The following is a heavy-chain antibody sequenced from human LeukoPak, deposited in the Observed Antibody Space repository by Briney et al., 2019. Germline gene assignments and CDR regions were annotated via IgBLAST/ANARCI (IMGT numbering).Heavy chain of an antibody. D-gene: IGHD6-19*01. Sequence: RSGGSLRLSSAASGFTFDDYGMSWVRQAPGKGLEWVSGINWNGGSTGYADSVKGRFTISRDNAKNSLYLQMNSLRAEDTALYYCARGRLVDRAAGVWGKGTTVTVSS. CDR2: INWNGGST. J-gene: IGHJ6*04. CDR3: ARGRLVDRAAGV. V-gene: IGHV3-20*04. CDR1: GFTFDDYG.